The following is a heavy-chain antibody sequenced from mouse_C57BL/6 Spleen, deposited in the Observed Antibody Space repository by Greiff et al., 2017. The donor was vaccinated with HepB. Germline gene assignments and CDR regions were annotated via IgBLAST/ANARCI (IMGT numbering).Heavy chain of an antibody. CDR1: GFTFSDYG. Sequence: EVKLMESGGGLVKPGGSLKLSCAASGFTFSDYGMHWVRQAPEKGLEWVAYISSGSSTIYYADTVKGRFTISRDNAKTTLFLQMTSLRSEDTAMYYCARPLYYDYDEYFDVWGTGTTVTVSS. D-gene: IGHD2-4*01. CDR3: ARPLYYDYDEYFDV. J-gene: IGHJ1*03. V-gene: IGHV5-17*01. CDR2: ISSGSSTI.